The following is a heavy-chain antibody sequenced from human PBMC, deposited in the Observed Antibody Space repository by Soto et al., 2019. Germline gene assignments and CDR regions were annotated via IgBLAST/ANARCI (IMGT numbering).Heavy chain of an antibody. D-gene: IGHD2-15*01. Sequence: GGSLRLSCVASGFTFSSYWMSWVRQAPGKGLEWVANIKQDGSEKYYVDSVKGRFTISRDNAKNSLYLQMNSLRAEDTAVYYCARAFGGGNDYWGQGTLVTVSS. CDR2: IKQDGSEK. CDR3: ARAFGGGNDY. V-gene: IGHV3-7*01. J-gene: IGHJ4*02. CDR1: GFTFSSYW.